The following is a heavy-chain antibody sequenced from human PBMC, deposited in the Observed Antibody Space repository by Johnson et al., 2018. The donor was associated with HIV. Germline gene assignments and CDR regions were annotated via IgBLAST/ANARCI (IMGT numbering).Heavy chain of an antibody. CDR3: AKAISGGSWAFDI. CDR1: GFTFSSYG. Sequence: QVQLVESGGGVVQPGRSLRLSCAASGFTFSSYGMHWVRQAPGKGLEWVAVISYDGSNKYYADSVKGRFTISRDNAKNSLYLQMNSLRVEDTAIYYCAKAISGGSWAFDIWGQGTMVTAS. D-gene: IGHD6-13*01. CDR2: ISYDGSNK. J-gene: IGHJ3*02. V-gene: IGHV3-30*19.